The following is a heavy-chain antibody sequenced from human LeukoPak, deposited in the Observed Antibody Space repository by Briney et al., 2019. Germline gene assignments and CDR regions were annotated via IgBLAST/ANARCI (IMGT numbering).Heavy chain of an antibody. D-gene: IGHD3-10*01. CDR1: GGSISSGDYY. CDR3: HLYGSGSYWDLYFDY. J-gene: IGHJ4*02. Sequence: PSETLSLTCTVSGGSISSGDYYWSWIRQPPGKGLEWIGYIYYSGSTYYNPSLKSRVTISVDTSKNQFSLKLSSVTAADTAVYYCHLYGSGSYWDLYFDYWGQGTLVTVSS. V-gene: IGHV4-30-4*01. CDR2: IYYSGST.